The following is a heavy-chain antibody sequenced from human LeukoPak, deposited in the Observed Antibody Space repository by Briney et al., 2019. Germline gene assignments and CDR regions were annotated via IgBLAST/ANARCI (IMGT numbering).Heavy chain of an antibody. J-gene: IGHJ5*02. CDR1: GGSFSGYY. CDR3: ARLLGAIGWFDP. V-gene: IGHV4-34*01. CDR2: INHSGST. D-gene: IGHD1-26*01. Sequence: SETLSLTCAVYGGSFSGYYWSWIRQPPGKGLEWIGEINHSGSTNYNPSLKSRVTISVDTSKNQFSLKLSSVTAADTAVYYCARLLGAIGWFDPWGQGTLVTVSS.